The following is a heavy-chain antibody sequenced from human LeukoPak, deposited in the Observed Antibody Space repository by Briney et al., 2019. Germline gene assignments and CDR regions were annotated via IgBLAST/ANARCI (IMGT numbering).Heavy chain of an antibody. D-gene: IGHD3-22*01. J-gene: IGHJ4*02. V-gene: IGHV4-4*02. Sequence: PSGTLSLTCAVSGDSISGERWWRWVRQPPGEGLEWIGEIHHSGYTNYYPSLKSRVTISVDKSKNHFSLELTSVTAADTAVYYCAQSRGHYCLGYWGQGTLVTVSS. CDR2: IHHSGYT. CDR3: AQSRGHYCLGY. CDR1: GDSISGERW.